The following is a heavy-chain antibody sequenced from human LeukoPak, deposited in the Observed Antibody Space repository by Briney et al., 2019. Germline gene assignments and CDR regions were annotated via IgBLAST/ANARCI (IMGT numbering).Heavy chain of an antibody. CDR2: TYYRSQWYN. V-gene: IGHV6-1*01. D-gene: IGHD3-10*01. J-gene: IGHJ6*04. Sequence: SQTLSPTCAISEDSVSSNSVTWNWIRQSPSRGLEWLGRTYYRSQWYNDYAVSVKSRIMINPDTSKNQFSLQLNSVTPEDTAVYYCARRGRSMDVWGKGTTVTVSS. CDR3: ARRGRSMDV. CDR1: EDSVSSNSVT.